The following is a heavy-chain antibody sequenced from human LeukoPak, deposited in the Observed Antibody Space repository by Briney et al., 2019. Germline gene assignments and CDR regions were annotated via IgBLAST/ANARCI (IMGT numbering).Heavy chain of an antibody. CDR2: TSQSGST. Sequence: SETLSLTCAVYGGSFSGHYWSWIRQPPGKGLEWIGETSQSGSTNYNPSLKSRVTISVQTSKNQFSLKLSSVAAADTAVYYCARGLNRNDYGDYGYWGQGTLVTVSS. CDR3: ARGLNRNDYGDYGY. J-gene: IGHJ4*02. CDR1: GGSFSGHY. D-gene: IGHD4-17*01. V-gene: IGHV4-34*01.